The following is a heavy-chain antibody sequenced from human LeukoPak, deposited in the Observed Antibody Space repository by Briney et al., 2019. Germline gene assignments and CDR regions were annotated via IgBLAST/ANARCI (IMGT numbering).Heavy chain of an antibody. J-gene: IGHJ4*02. Sequence: PSETLSLTCAVYGGSFNGYYWSWIRQPPGKGLEWIGEINHSGSTNYNPSLKSRVTISVDTSKNQFSLKLSSVTAADTAVYYCARLRYFDWLADYWGQGTLVTVSS. D-gene: IGHD3-9*01. CDR3: ARLRYFDWLADY. CDR2: INHSGST. CDR1: GGSFNGYY. V-gene: IGHV4-34*01.